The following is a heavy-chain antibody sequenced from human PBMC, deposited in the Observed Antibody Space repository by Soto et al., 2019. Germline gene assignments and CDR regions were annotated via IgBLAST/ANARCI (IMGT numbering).Heavy chain of an antibody. CDR1: GYTFTSYG. Sequence: QVQLVQSGAEVKKPGASVKVSCKASGYTFTSYGISWVRQAPGQGLEWMGWISAYNGNTNYAQKLQGRVTMTTDTSTSTAYMELRSLRSDDTAVYYCARDETMGLYDSSGLIDYWGQGTLVTVSS. D-gene: IGHD3-22*01. J-gene: IGHJ4*02. CDR2: ISAYNGNT. V-gene: IGHV1-18*01. CDR3: ARDETMGLYDSSGLIDY.